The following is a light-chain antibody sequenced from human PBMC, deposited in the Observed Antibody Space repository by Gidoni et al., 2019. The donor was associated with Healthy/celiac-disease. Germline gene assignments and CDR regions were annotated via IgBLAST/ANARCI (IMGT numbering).Light chain of an antibody. CDR3: QQYDNLPPYT. CDR2: DAS. J-gene: IGKJ2*01. Sequence: DIQMTQSPSSLSASVGDRVTITCQASQDVYNYLNWYQQKPGKAPKLLIYDASNLETGVPSRFSGSGSGTDFTFTISSLQPEDIATSYFQQYDNLPPYTFGQGTRLEIK. CDR1: QDVYNY. V-gene: IGKV1-33*01.